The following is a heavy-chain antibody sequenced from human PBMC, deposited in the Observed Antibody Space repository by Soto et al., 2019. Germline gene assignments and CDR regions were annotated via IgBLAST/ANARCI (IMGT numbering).Heavy chain of an antibody. CDR3: ARHASSYYDFWSGYYIREYYGMDV. V-gene: IGHV4-39*01. J-gene: IGHJ6*02. D-gene: IGHD3-3*01. CDR1: GGSISSSSYY. Sequence: ETLSLTCTVSGGSISSSSYYWGWIRQPPGKGLEWIGSIYYSGSTYYNPSLKSRVTISVDTSKNQFSLKLSSVTAADTAVYYCARHASSYYDFWSGYYIREYYGMDVWGQGTTVTVSS. CDR2: IYYSGST.